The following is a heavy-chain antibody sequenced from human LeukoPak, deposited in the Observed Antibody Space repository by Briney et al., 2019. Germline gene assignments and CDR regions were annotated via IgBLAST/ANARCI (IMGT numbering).Heavy chain of an antibody. J-gene: IGHJ4*02. CDR2: IYYSGST. D-gene: IGHD6-19*01. V-gene: IGHV4-59*08. CDR3: ARQSGDQSSAWYFDA. CDR1: GDSISNYY. Sequence: SETLSLTCTVSGDSISNYYWSWIRQPPGKGLEWIGCIYYSGSTNYNPSLKSRVTTPVDTSTDQFSLRLSSATAADTAIYYCARQSGDQSSAWYFDAWGQGTLVTVSS.